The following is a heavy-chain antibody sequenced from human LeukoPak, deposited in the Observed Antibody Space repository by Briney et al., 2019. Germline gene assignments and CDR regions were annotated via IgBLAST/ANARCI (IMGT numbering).Heavy chain of an antibody. V-gene: IGHV1-18*01. CDR2: ISVYNGNT. CDR1: GYTFASYG. CDR3: AREIQSRADY. J-gene: IGHJ4*02. Sequence: ASVRVSCKASGYTFASYGISWVRQAPGQGLEWMGWISVYNGNTNYAQKLQGRVTMTTDTSTSTAYMELRSVRSDDTAVYYCAREIQSRADYWGQGTLVTVSS.